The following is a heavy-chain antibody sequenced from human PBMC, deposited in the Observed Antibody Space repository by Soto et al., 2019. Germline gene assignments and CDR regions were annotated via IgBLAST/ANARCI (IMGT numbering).Heavy chain of an antibody. D-gene: IGHD2-15*01. CDR3: AGGSWTGDAFDI. Sequence: GESLKISCAASGFTFSTYAMSWVRQAPGKGLEWVSTISGSGSGTYYADSVKGRFTISRDNSNNKLDLQMNSLRAEDTAVYYCAGGSWTGDAFDIWGQGTMVTVSS. CDR1: GFTFSTYA. V-gene: IGHV3-23*01. CDR2: ISGSGSGT. J-gene: IGHJ3*02.